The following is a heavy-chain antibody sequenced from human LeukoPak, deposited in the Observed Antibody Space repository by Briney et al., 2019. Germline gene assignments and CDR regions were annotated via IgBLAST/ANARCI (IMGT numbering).Heavy chain of an antibody. CDR2: INPNSGGT. CDR3: ARDLEGYHYGSGNYPQ. D-gene: IGHD3-10*01. J-gene: IGHJ4*02. CDR1: GYTFTIYY. V-gene: IGHV1-2*02. Sequence: GASVKVSFKASGYTFTIYYIHWLRQAPGQGLEWMGFINPNSGGTNYAQKFQGRVTMTRDTSISTAYMELSSLTSDDTAVYYCARDLEGYHYGSGNYPQWGQGTLITVSS.